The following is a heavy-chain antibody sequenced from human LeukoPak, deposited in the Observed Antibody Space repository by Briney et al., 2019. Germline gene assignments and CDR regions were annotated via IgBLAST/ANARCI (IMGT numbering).Heavy chain of an antibody. CDR3: ARASGPFDY. V-gene: IGHV3-33*01. J-gene: IGHJ4*02. CDR1: GFTFSTYG. Sequence: PGGSLRLSCAASGFTFSTYGMHWVRQAPGKGLEWVAVIWNDGSNKYYADSVKGRFTTSRDNSKNTLYLQMNSLRAEDTAVYSCARASGPFDYWGQGTLVTVSS. CDR2: IWNDGSNK. D-gene: IGHD3-10*01.